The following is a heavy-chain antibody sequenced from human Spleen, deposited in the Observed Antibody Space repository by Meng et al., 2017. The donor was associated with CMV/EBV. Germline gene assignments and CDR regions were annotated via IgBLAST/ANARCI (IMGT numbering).Heavy chain of an antibody. CDR1: GYTFTSYG. J-gene: IGHJ6*02. V-gene: IGHV1-18*01. CDR3: ALMTPAAIFGVVTHYYYYGMEV. Sequence: ASVKVSCKASGYTFTSYGISWVRQAPGQGLEWMGWISAYNGNTNYAQKLQGRVTMTTDTSTSTAYMELRSLRSDDTAVYYCALMTPAAIFGVVTHYYYYGMEVWGQGTTVTVSS. CDR2: ISAYNGNT. D-gene: IGHD3-3*01.